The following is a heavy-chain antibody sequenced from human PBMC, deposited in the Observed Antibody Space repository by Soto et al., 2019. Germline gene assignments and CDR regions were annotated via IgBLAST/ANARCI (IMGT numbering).Heavy chain of an antibody. CDR2: ISGSGGST. CDR1: GVTFSSYS. D-gene: IGHD6-6*01. J-gene: IGHJ4*02. Sequence: PGGSLRLSCAASGVTFSSYSMSWVRQAPGKGLEWVSAISGSGGSTCYADSVKGRFTISRDNSKNTLYLQMNSLRAEDTAVYYCSRAARPKESPDYWGQGTLVTVSS. V-gene: IGHV3-23*01. CDR3: SRAARPKESPDY.